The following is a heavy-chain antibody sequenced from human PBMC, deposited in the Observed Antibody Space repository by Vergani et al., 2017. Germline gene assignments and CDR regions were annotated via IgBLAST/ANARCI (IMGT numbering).Heavy chain of an antibody. CDR2: IYYSGST. CDR3: AREVAAAGRHFDY. D-gene: IGHD6-13*01. J-gene: IGHJ4*02. Sequence: QVQLQESGPGLVKPSETLSLTCTVSGGSISSYYWSWIRQPPGKGLEWIGYIYYSGSTNYNPSLKSRVTISVDTSKNQFSLKLSSVTAADTAVYYCAREVAAAGRHFDYWGQGTLVTVSS. V-gene: IGHV4-59*01. CDR1: GGSISSYY.